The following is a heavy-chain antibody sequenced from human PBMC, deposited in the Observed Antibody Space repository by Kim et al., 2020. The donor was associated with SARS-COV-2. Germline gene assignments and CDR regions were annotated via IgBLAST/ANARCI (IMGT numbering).Heavy chain of an antibody. J-gene: IGHJ6*02. CDR2: ISSSSSYI. CDR1: GFTFSSYS. CDR3: ARDQCGGGGSCYGMDV. D-gene: IGHD2-15*01. V-gene: IGHV3-21*01. Sequence: GGSLRLSCAASGFTFSSYSMNWVRQAPGKGLEWVSSISSSSSYIYYADSVKGRFTISRDNAKNSLYLQMNSLRAEDTAVYYCARDQCGGGGSCYGMDVWGQGTTVTVSS.